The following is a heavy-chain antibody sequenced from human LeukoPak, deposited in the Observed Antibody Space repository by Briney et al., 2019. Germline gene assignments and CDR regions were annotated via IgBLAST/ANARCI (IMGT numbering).Heavy chain of an antibody. V-gene: IGHV4-4*02. CDR2: IYYSGNT. J-gene: IGHJ5*02. CDR1: GDSISSSYW. Sequence: PSGTLSLTCAVSGDSISSSYWWSWFRQSPEKGLEWIGEIYYSGNTNYNPSLKSRVTISVDKSKNQFSLKLNSVAAADTAVYYCARDIRGATDPWGQGTLVTVSS. CDR3: ARDIRGATDP.